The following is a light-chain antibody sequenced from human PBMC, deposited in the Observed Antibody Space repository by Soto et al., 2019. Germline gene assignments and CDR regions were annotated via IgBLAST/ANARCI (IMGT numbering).Light chain of an antibody. J-gene: IGKJ2*01. CDR1: QRVGTN. CDR2: SAS. CDR3: QQYHNWRPYS. Sequence: IVMTQSPATLSVSPGESATLSCRASQRVGTNLAWYQQTPGQAPRVLIHSASTRATGIPARFSGSGSDTEFNLSISGLQFEDFAICYCQQYHNWRPYSFGRGTKLENK. V-gene: IGKV3-15*01.